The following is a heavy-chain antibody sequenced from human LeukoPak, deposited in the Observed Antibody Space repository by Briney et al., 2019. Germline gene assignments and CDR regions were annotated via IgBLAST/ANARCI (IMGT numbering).Heavy chain of an antibody. V-gene: IGHV4-59*01. CDR2: IYYSGNT. J-gene: IGHJ4*02. Sequence: PSETLSLTCTVSGGSISSYYWSWIRQPPGKGLEWIGYIYYSGNTNYNPSLKSRVTISVDTSKNQFSLRLSSVTAADTAVYYCARVVPDYYDSSTYADYWGQGTLVTVSS. CDR1: GGSISSYY. D-gene: IGHD3-22*01. CDR3: ARVVPDYYDSSTYADY.